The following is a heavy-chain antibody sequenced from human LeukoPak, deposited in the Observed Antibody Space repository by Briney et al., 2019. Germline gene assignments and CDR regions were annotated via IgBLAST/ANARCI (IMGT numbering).Heavy chain of an antibody. J-gene: IGHJ4*02. CDR1: GYTFTSYY. D-gene: IGHD3-9*01. V-gene: IGHV1-69*05. CDR3: ASASYYDILTGYFSPFDF. CDR2: IIPIFGTA. Sequence: ASVKVSCKASGYTFTSYYMHWVRQAPGQGLEWMGGIIPIFGTANYAQKFQGRVTITTDESTSTAYMELSSLRSEDTAVYYCASASYYDILTGYFSPFDFWGQGTLVTVSS.